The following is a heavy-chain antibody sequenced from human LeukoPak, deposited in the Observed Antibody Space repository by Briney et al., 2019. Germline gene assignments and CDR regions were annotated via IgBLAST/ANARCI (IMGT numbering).Heavy chain of an antibody. Sequence: PSETLSLTCTVSGGSISSNYCSWVRQPPGKGLEWIGYIYYSGSTKYKPSLKSRVTISVDTSKNQCSLKLSSVTAADTAVYYCARGRFLAAFDIWGQGTMVTVSS. CDR2: IYYSGST. CDR1: GGSISSNY. V-gene: IGHV4-59*01. D-gene: IGHD3-3*01. CDR3: ARGRFLAAFDI. J-gene: IGHJ3*02.